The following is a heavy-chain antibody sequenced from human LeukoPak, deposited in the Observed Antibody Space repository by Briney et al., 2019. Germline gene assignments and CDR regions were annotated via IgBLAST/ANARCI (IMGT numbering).Heavy chain of an antibody. CDR2: IHYSGST. D-gene: IGHD3-9*01. J-gene: IGHJ4*02. CDR3: ARVTYSDFTFYSFDY. CDR1: GGSISSGGYS. Sequence: PSETLSLTCTVSGGSISSGGYSWGWIRQHPGKGLEWIGYIHYSGSTYYNPSLKSRVTIALDTSKNQFSLKLSSVTAADTAVYFCARVTYSDFTFYSFDYRGQGTLVTVSS. V-gene: IGHV4-31*03.